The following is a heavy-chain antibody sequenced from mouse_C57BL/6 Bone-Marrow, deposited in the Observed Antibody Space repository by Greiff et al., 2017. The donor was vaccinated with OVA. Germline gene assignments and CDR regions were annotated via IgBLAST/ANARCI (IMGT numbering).Heavy chain of an antibody. CDR2: SRNKANDYTT. J-gene: IGHJ1*03. CDR1: GFTFSDFY. CDR3: ARDDYYWYFDV. V-gene: IGHV7-1*01. Sequence: EVNLVESGGGLVQSGRSLRLSCATSGFTFSDFYMEWVRHAPGKGLEWIAASRNKANDYTTEYSASVKGRFIVSRDTSQSILYLQMNALRAEDTAIYYCARDDYYWYFDVWGTGTTVTVSS.